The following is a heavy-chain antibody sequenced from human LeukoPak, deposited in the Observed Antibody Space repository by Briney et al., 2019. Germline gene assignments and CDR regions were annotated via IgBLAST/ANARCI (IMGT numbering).Heavy chain of an antibody. CDR2: ISGSGGTT. Sequence: GGSLRLSCAASGFIFSNYAMTWVRQAPGKGLEWVSGISGSGGTTYYADSVKGQFTISRDNSKNTLYLQMNSLRAEDTAVYYCAKPLGIAVAGLFDYWGQGTLVTVSS. V-gene: IGHV3-23*01. CDR1: GFIFSNYA. D-gene: IGHD6-19*01. J-gene: IGHJ4*02. CDR3: AKPLGIAVAGLFDY.